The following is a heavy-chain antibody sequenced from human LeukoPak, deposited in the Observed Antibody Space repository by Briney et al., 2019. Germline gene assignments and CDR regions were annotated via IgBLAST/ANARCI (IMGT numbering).Heavy chain of an antibody. Sequence: SETLSLTCAVYGGSFSTYYWGWIRQPPGKGLEWIGSIYNSGSTNYNPSLKSRVTISVDTSKIQFSLNLSSVTAADTAIYYCARGLASGYPPIPFDYWGQGTQVTVSS. CDR1: GGSFSTYY. CDR3: ARGLASGYPPIPFDY. V-gene: IGHV4-34*01. CDR2: IYNSGST. J-gene: IGHJ4*02. D-gene: IGHD3-3*01.